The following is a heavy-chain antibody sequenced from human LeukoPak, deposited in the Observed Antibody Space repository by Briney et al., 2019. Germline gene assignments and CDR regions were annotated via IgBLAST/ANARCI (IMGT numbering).Heavy chain of an antibody. V-gene: IGHV3-15*01. CDR3: TRGVVPAAKSDY. CDR1: GFTFSNAW. CDR2: NKSKTDGGTT. J-gene: IGHJ4*02. D-gene: IGHD2-2*01. Sequence: GGSLRLSCAASGFTFSNAWMSWVRQAPGQGLEGVGRNKSKTDGGTTDYAARVKGRLTISRDESKNTLYLQMNSLKTEDTAVYYCTRGVVPAAKSDYWGQGTLVTVSS.